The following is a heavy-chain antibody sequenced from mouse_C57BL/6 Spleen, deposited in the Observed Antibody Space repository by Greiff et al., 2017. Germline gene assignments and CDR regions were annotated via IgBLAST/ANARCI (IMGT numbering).Heavy chain of an antibody. CDR2: IYPGSGNT. D-gene: IGHD1-1*01. CDR1: GYTFTDYY. V-gene: IGHV1-76*01. CDR3: AREGTTVVPNYYAMDY. J-gene: IGHJ4*01. Sequence: QVQLQQSGAELVRPGASVKLSCKASGYTFTDYYINWVKQRPGQGLEWIARIYPGSGNTYYNEKFKGKATLTAEKSSSTAYMQLSSLTSEDSAVYVCAREGTTVVPNYYAMDYWGQGTSVTVSS.